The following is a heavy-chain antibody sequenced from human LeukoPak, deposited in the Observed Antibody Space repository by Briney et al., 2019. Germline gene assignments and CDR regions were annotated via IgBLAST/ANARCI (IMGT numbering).Heavy chain of an antibody. CDR3: ARDRRLEHWFDT. D-gene: IGHD1-1*01. Sequence: GGSLRLSCAASGFTFSSYAMHWVRQAPGQGLEWEAVISYDGNNEYYSDSVRGRFTISRDNSKNTLYLQMNSLRDEDTAVYYCARDRRLEHWFDTWGQGTLVTVSS. CDR1: GFTFSSYA. J-gene: IGHJ5*02. V-gene: IGHV3-30*04. CDR2: ISYDGNNE.